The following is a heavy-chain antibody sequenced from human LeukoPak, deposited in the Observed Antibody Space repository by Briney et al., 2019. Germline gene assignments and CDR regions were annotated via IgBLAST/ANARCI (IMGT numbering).Heavy chain of an antibody. V-gene: IGHV1-2*06. J-gene: IGHJ4*02. CDR3: ARSGLNWDPPDY. Sequence: ASVKVSCKASGYTFTGYYMHWVRQAPGQGLEWMGRINPNSGGTIYAQKFQGRVTMTRDTSISTAYMELSRLRSDDTAVYYGARSGLNWDPPDYWGQGTLVTVSS. D-gene: IGHD7-27*01. CDR1: GYTFTGYY. CDR2: INPNSGGT.